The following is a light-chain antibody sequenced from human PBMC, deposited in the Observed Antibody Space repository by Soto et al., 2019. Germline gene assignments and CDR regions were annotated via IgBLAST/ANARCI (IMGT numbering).Light chain of an antibody. Sequence: EIVMTQSPATLSVSPGERATLSCRASQTVSSNLAWYQQKPGQAPRLLIYDASTRATGIPVRFRGSGSGTEFTLTISSLQSEDSAVYYCHRYNNWLALTFGGGTKVDIK. CDR3: HRYNNWLALT. CDR1: QTVSSN. V-gene: IGKV3-15*01. J-gene: IGKJ4*01. CDR2: DAS.